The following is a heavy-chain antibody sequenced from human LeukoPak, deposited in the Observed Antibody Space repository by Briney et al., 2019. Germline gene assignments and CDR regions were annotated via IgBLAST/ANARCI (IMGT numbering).Heavy chain of an antibody. CDR1: GFTFSPYW. V-gene: IGHV3-7*01. CDR2: IKEDGSEK. D-gene: IGHD1-14*01. Sequence: GGSLRLSCAASGFTFSPYWMSWVRQAPGKGLEWVANIKEDGSEKYYVDSVKGRFTISRDNAKNSLYLQVNSLRAEDTAVYYCARNQRRLDYWGQGTLVTVSS. CDR3: ARNQRRLDY. J-gene: IGHJ4*02.